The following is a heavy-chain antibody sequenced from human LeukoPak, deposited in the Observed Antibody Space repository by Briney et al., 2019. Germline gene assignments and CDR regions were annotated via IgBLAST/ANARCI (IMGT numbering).Heavy chain of an antibody. CDR3: TRAEEYYGSGSYYSLWFDP. CDR1: GFTISNYN. J-gene: IGHJ5*02. V-gene: IGHV3-21*01. Sequence: GSLRLSCAASGFTISNYNMNWVRQAPGKGLEWVSSISSSSSYIYYGDSVQGRFTISRDNAKKSVYLQMNSLRAEDTAVYYCTRAEEYYGSGSYYSLWFDPWGQGTLVTVSS. CDR2: ISSSSSYI. D-gene: IGHD3-10*01.